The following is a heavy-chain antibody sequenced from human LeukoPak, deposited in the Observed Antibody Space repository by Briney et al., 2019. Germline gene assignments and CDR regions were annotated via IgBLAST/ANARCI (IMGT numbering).Heavy chain of an antibody. V-gene: IGHV3-74*01. D-gene: IGHD5-18*01. CDR3: AGGGRGYSYGYYFDP. CDR2: INSDGSST. J-gene: IGHJ5*02. Sequence: GGSLRLSCAASGFTFSSYWMHWVRQAPGKGLVWVSRINSDGSSTFYADSVKGRFTISRDNAKNTLYLQMNSLRAEDTAVYYCAGGGRGYSYGYYFDPWGQGTLVTVSS. CDR1: GFTFSSYW.